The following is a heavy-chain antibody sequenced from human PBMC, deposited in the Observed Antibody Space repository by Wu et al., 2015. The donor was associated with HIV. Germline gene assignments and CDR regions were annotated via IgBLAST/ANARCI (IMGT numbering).Heavy chain of an antibody. D-gene: IGHD6-13*01. Sequence: QVQLVQSGGEVKKPGASVKVACKASGYIFTDFGINWVRQAPGQGLEWMGWISAYNGVTKYSKKFQGRVTMTTETSTSTAFMELRSLRSDDTAVYYCARGRGEIAAAGYYFDYWGQGTLVTVSS. CDR1: GYIFTDFG. CDR2: ISAYNGVT. J-gene: IGHJ4*02. V-gene: IGHV1-18*01. CDR3: ARGRGEIAAAGYYFDY.